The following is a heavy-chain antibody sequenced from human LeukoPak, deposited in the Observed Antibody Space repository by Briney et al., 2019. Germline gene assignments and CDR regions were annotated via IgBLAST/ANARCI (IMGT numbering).Heavy chain of an antibody. CDR2: ISYAGSNK. J-gene: IGHJ3*02. CDR1: GFIFSSYA. Sequence: PGGSLRLSCAASGFIFSSYAMHWVRQAPGKGLEWVAFISYAGSNKFYADSVKGRFAISRDNSKNTLYLQMDSLRAEDTAVYYCAKTKVGTGLDALDIWGQGTMVTVSS. D-gene: IGHD2-21*02. CDR3: AKTKVGTGLDALDI. V-gene: IGHV3-30-3*02.